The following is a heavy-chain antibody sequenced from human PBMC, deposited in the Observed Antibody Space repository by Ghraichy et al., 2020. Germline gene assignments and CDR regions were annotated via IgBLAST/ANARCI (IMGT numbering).Heavy chain of an antibody. CDR1: GGSISSYY. J-gene: IGHJ2*01. CDR2: IYYSGST. V-gene: IGHV4-59*01. Sequence: SQTLSLTCTVSGGSISSYYWSWIRQPPGKGLEWIGYIYYSGSTNYNPSLKSRVTISVDTSKNQFSLKLSSVTAADTAVYYCARGGGYCSSTSCYTDWFFDLWGRGTLVTVSS. CDR3: ARGGGYCSSTSCYTDWFFDL. D-gene: IGHD2-2*02.